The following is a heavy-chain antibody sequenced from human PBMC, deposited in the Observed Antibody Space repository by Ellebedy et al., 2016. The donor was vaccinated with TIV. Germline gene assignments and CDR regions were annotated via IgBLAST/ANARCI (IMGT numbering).Heavy chain of an antibody. V-gene: IGHV4-39*02. D-gene: IGHD3-3*01. CDR3: AREWHEGTIFGVATYFDY. CDR2: IYYSGST. CDR1: GGSISSSSFY. J-gene: IGHJ4*02. Sequence: GSLRLXXTVSGGSISSSSFYWVWIRQPPGKGLEWIGSIYYSGSTYYNPSLKSRVTISVDTSKNQFSLKLSSVTAADTAVYYCAREWHEGTIFGVATYFDYWGQGTLVTVSS.